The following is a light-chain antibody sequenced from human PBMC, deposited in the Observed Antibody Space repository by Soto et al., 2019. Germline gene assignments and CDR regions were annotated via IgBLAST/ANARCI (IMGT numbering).Light chain of an antibody. CDR3: SSYTTNCPYV. CDR1: RRDVGGYNY. CDR2: DVT. Sequence: SAPTQPAPLSGCPGQANTTSSTWTRRDVGGYNYVSWYQQHPGKAPKLMIYDVTYRPSWASNRFSGSKSGNTASLTISGLQAEDEADYYCSSYTTNCPYVLGNGTKVTVL. V-gene: IGLV2-14*01. J-gene: IGLJ1*01.